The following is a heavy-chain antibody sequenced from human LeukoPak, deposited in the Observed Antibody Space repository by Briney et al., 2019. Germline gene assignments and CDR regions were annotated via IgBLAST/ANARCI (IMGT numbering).Heavy chain of an antibody. Sequence: SETLSLTCAVYGGSFSGYYWSWIRQPPGKGLEWIGEINHSGSTNYNPSLKSRVTISVDTSKNQFSLKLSSVTAADTAVYYCARRLRRPTRGYFDYWGQGTLVTVSS. CDR1: GGSFSGYY. J-gene: IGHJ4*02. V-gene: IGHV4-34*01. D-gene: IGHD5-12*01. CDR3: ARRLRRPTRGYFDY. CDR2: INHSGST.